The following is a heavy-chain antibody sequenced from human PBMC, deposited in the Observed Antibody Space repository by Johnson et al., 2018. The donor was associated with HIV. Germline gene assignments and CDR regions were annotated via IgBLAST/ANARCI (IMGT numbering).Heavy chain of an antibody. D-gene: IGHD2-21*01. J-gene: IGHJ3*02. CDR1: GVTFSTYG. CDR2: ISYDGSSK. Sequence: AAGGVTFSTYGMHWVRQAPGKGLEWVAVISYDGSSKFYADSVKGRFTISRDNSKNTLYLQMNSLTGEDTAIYYCAAGGGDCYPSHWGFCAFDIWGRGTMVTVSS. CDR3: AAGGGDCYPSHWGFCAFDI. V-gene: IGHV3-30*03.